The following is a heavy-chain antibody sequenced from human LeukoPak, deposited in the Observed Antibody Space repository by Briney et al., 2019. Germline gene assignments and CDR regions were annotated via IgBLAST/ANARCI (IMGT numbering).Heavy chain of an antibody. V-gene: IGHV3-66*01. CDR2: IYSGDST. D-gene: IGHD3-22*01. J-gene: IGHJ4*02. CDR3: VREYDSSGYYYFDY. Sequence: GGSLRLSCAASGFTVSSNYMSWVRQAPGKGLEWVSVIYSGDSTYYADSVKGRFTISRDNAKNTMYLQMNRLRAEDTAVYYCVREYDSSGYYYFDYWGQGTLVTVSS. CDR1: GFTVSSNY.